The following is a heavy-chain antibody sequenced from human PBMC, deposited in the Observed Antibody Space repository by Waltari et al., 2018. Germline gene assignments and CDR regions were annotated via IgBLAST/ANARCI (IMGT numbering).Heavy chain of an antibody. Sequence: EVQLVESGGDLVQPGGSLRLSCAASGFTFSRYAMSWVRQAPGKGLGCVSAISGSGDNTYYAGSVKGRFTISRDNSKNTLYLQMNSLRAEDTALYFCAKGRGVVVNSIDSWGQGTLVTVSS. CDR3: AKGRGVVVNSIDS. D-gene: IGHD3-22*01. CDR1: GFTFSRYA. CDR2: ISGSGDNT. V-gene: IGHV3-23*04. J-gene: IGHJ4*02.